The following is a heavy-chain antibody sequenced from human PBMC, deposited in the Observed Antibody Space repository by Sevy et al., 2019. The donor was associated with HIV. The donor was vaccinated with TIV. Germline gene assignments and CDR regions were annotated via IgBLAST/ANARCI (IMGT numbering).Heavy chain of an antibody. CDR1: GGSIRRGDYF. CDR3: ARLRGGYGNGWFYYYMDV. J-gene: IGHJ6*03. V-gene: IGHV4-39*01. CDR2: ITDSGST. D-gene: IGHD3-10*01. Sequence: SETLSLTCSVTGGSIRRGDYFWGWIRQSPGKGLEWIGSITDSGSTYYNPSLKSRVTMSVDTSKNQFSLKLSSVTAADTAVHYCARLRGGYGNGWFYYYMDVWATGPRSPSP.